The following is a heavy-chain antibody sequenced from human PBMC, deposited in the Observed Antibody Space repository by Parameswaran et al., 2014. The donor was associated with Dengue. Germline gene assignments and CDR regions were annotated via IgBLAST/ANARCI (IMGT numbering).Heavy chain of an antibody. V-gene: IGHV2-5*02. CDR2: IYWDDDK. CDR3: AHSRHYYDSSGYYNWFDP. D-gene: IGHD3-22*01. CDR1: GFSLSTSGVG. Sequence: SGPTLVKPTQTLTLTCTFSGFSLSTSGVGVGWIRQPPGKALEWLALIYWDDDKRYSPSLKSRLTITKDTSKNQVVLTMTNMDPVDTATYYCAHSRHYYDSSGYYNWFDPWGQGTLVTVSS. J-gene: IGHJ5*02.